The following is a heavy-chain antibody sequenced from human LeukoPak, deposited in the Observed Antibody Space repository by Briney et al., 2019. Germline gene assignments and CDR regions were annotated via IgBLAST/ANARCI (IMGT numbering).Heavy chain of an antibody. V-gene: IGHV4-34*01. D-gene: IGHD6-13*01. J-gene: IGHJ4*02. Sequence: PSETLSVTCAVYGGSFTGYYWRWIRQPPGKGLEWIGEINHSGSTNYNPSLKSRVTISVDTSKNQFSLKLSSVTAADTAVYYCARGRSSSWYVPLDYWGQGTLVTVSS. CDR3: ARGRSSSWYVPLDY. CDR2: INHSGST. CDR1: GGSFTGYY.